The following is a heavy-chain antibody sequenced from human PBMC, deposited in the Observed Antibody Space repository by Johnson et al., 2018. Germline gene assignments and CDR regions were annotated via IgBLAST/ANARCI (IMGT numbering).Heavy chain of an antibody. Sequence: EVQLVESGGGLVKPGGSLRLSCAASGFTFSSYSMNWVRQAPGKGLEWVSSISSSSSYIYYADSVKGRFTISRDNAKNSLYLQMNSLRAEDTAVYDCASHDLRYYYYMDVWGKGTTVTVSS. CDR3: ASHDLRYYYYMDV. D-gene: IGHD1-1*01. J-gene: IGHJ6*03. CDR1: GFTFSSYS. CDR2: ISSSSSYI. V-gene: IGHV3-21*01.